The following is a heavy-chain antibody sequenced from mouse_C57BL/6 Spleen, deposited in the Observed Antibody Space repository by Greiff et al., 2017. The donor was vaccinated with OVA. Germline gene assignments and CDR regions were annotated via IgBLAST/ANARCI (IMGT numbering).Heavy chain of an antibody. CDR2: IYPGSGST. V-gene: IGHV1-55*01. CDR3: ARGEELTGTELDY. Sequence: QVQLQQSGAELVKPGASVKMSCKASGYTFTSYWITWVKQRPGQGLEWIGDIYPGSGSTNYNEKFKSKATLTVDTSSSTAYMQLSSLTSEDSAVYYCARGEELTGTELDYWGQGTTLTVSS. D-gene: IGHD4-1*01. CDR1: GYTFTSYW. J-gene: IGHJ2*01.